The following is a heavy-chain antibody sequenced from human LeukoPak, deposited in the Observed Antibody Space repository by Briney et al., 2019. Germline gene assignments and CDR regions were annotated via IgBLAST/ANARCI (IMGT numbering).Heavy chain of an antibody. D-gene: IGHD3-22*01. Sequence: GGSLRLSCAASGFTFSRYCMSWVRQAPGKGLEWVANIKQDGSEKYYVDSVKGRFTICRDNAKNSLYMQMNRLRGEDTAVYYCARRYYYDSSGYYNWGQGTLVTVSS. CDR3: ARRYYYDSSGYYN. V-gene: IGHV3-7*01. CDR1: GFTFSRYC. J-gene: IGHJ4*02. CDR2: IKQDGSEK.